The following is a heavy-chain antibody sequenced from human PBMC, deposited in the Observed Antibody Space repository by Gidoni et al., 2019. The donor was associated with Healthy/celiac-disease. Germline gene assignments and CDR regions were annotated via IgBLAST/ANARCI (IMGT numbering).Heavy chain of an antibody. J-gene: IGHJ4*02. V-gene: IGHV3-21*01. D-gene: IGHD5-12*01. Sequence: EVQLVESGVGLVKPGGSLRLSGAAPGFTFSSYSMNWVRQAPGKGLGGVSSISSSSSYIYYADSMKGRFTISRDNAKNSLYLQMNSLRAEDTAVYYCARLGSGYDLYWGQGTLVTVSS. CDR2: ISSSSSYI. CDR1: GFTFSSYS. CDR3: ARLGSGYDLY.